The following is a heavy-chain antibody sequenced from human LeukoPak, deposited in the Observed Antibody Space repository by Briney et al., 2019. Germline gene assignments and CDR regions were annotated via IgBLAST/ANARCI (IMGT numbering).Heavy chain of an antibody. D-gene: IGHD3-22*01. J-gene: IGHJ4*02. CDR1: GFTFSSYA. Sequence: GGSLRLSCAASGFTFSSYAMHWVRQAPGKGLEGVAVISYYGSNKYSADSVKGRFTISRDNSKNTLYLQMNSLRAEDTAVYYCARVTRIVVGDYFDYGGQGNLVTVSS. V-gene: IGHV3-30*04. CDR3: ARVTRIVVGDYFDY. CDR2: ISYYGSNK.